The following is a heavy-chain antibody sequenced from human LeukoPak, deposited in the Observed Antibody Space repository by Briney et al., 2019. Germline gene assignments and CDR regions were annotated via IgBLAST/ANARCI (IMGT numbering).Heavy chain of an antibody. CDR2: IYTSGST. J-gene: IGHJ4*02. D-gene: IGHD4-23*01. CDR3: ARVAKLPGITGQYYFDY. Sequence: SETLSLTCTVSGGSISSYYWSWIRQPAGKGLEWIGRIYTSGSTNYNPSLKSRVTMSVDTSKNQFSLKLSSVTAADTAVYYCARVAKLPGITGQYYFDYWGQGTLVTVS. CDR1: GGSISSYY. V-gene: IGHV4-4*07.